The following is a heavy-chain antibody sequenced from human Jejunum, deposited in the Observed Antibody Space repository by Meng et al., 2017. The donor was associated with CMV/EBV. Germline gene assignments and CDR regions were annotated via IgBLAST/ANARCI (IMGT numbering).Heavy chain of an antibody. J-gene: IGHJ4*02. CDR3: ARDRFPPPGLGSRWPQYIDY. CDR2: IYYSGST. V-gene: IGHV4-39*07. Sequence: SSYYWGWIHQPPGKGLEWIGSIYYSGSTYYNPSLKSRVTVSVDTSNNQFSLKVTSVGAADTAVYYCARDRFPPPGLGSRWPQYIDYWGQGRLVTVSS. D-gene: IGHD5-24*01. CDR1: SSYY.